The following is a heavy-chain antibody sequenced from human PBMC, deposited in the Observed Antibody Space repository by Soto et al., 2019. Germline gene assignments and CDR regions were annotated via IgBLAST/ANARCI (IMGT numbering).Heavy chain of an antibody. V-gene: IGHV3-48*01. J-gene: IGHJ4*02. CDR3: ARDMAVAGDY. Sequence: EVQLVESGGGLVPPGGSVRPTGGASGFTFSSYILTWVPQAPGKGLEWVSFISESNSRTSIYYADSVRGRFTISRDDAKNSLYLQMNSLRTEDTAVYYCARDMAVAGDYWGQGTLVTVSS. CDR2: ISESNSRTSI. CDR1: GFTFSSYI. D-gene: IGHD2-15*01.